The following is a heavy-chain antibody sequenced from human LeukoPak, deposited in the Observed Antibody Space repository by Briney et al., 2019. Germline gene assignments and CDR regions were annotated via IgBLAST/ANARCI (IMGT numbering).Heavy chain of an antibody. CDR3: ARDQGYCSGGSCYVWFDP. Sequence: SETLSLTCTVSGGSISSYYWSWIRQPAGKGLEWIGRIYTSGSTNYNPSLKSRVTMSVDTSKNQFSLKLSSVTAADTAVYYCARDQGYCSGGSCYVWFDPWGQGTLVTVSP. CDR2: IYTSGST. J-gene: IGHJ5*02. D-gene: IGHD2-15*01. CDR1: GGSISSYY. V-gene: IGHV4-4*07.